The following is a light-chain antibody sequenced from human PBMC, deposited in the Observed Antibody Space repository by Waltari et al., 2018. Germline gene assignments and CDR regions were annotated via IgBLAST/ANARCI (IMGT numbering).Light chain of an antibody. Sequence: DLQLTQSPSFLSASIGDIVTITCRASQGISSYLAWYQQKPGKAPKLLSYAASTLQSGVPSRFSGSGSGTEFTLTISSLQPEDFATYYCQELNTYPQSLTFGGGTKVEI. J-gene: IGKJ4*01. CDR2: AAS. V-gene: IGKV1-9*01. CDR1: QGISSY. CDR3: QELNTYPQSLT.